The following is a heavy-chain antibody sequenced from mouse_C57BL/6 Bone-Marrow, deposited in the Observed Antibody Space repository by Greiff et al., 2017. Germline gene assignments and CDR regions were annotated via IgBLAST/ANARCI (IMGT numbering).Heavy chain of an antibody. J-gene: IGHJ3*01. CDR2: IYPRSGNT. CDR1: GYTFTSYG. CDR3: ARSGRFAY. V-gene: IGHV1-81*01. D-gene: IGHD3-1*01. Sequence: QVQLKESGAELARPGASVKLSCKASGYTFTSYGISWVKQRPGQGLEWIGEIYPRSGNTYYNEKFKGKATLTADKSSSTAYMELRSLTSEDSAVYFCARSGRFAYWGQGTLVTVSA.